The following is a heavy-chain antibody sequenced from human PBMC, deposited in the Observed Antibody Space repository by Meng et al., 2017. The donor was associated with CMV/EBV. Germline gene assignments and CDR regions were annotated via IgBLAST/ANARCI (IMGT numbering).Heavy chain of an antibody. CDR2: ISAYNGNT. D-gene: IGHD3-10*01. CDR1: VYTFTSYG. Sequence: VRRGRVGVGGKKPGASVKVSCKASVYTFTSYGSSWVRQAPGQGLEWMGWISAYNGNTNYAQKLQGRVTMTTDTSTSTAYMELRSLRSDDTAVYYCARNYYGSGSWFDPWGQGTLVTVSS. CDR3: ARNYYGSGSWFDP. J-gene: IGHJ5*02. V-gene: IGHV1-18*01.